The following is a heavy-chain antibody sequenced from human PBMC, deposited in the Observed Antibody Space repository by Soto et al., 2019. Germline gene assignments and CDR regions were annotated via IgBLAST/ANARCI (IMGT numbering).Heavy chain of an antibody. CDR2: ISGSGGST. CDR3: AKDGCSSTSCCRGGGDYYYYGMDV. Sequence: GGSLRLSCAASGFTFSSYAMSWVRQAPGKGLEWVSAISGSGGSTYYADSVKGRFTISRDNSKNTLYLQMNSLRAEDTAVYYCAKDGCSSTSCCRGGGDYYYYGMDVWGQGTTVTVSS. V-gene: IGHV3-23*01. J-gene: IGHJ6*02. CDR1: GFTFSSYA. D-gene: IGHD2-2*01.